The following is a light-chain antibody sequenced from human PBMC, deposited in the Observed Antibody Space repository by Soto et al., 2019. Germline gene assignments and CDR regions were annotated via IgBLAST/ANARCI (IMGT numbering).Light chain of an antibody. CDR2: LAS. J-gene: IGKJ1*01. V-gene: IGKV3-11*01. Sequence: EIVLTQSPATLSSFPGDRVTLSCRASQAVNTRLAWYQHRPGQAPRLLIYLASNRAAGVPAGFSGSGSGTDFTLTISDVEPEDFAVYYCHQRQSWPRTFGQGTTVDI. CDR1: QAVNTR. CDR3: HQRQSWPRT.